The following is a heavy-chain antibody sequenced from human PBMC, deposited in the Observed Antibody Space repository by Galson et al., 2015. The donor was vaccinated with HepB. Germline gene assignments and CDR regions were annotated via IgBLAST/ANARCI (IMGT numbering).Heavy chain of an antibody. V-gene: IGHV3-30*04. Sequence: SLRLSCAASGFTFSSYAMHWVRQAPGKGLEWVAVISYDGSNKYYADSVKGRFTISRDNAKNSLYLQMNSLRAEDTAVYYCARTSRGGSSSWYGWGQGTLVTVSS. CDR1: GFTFSSYA. D-gene: IGHD6-13*01. CDR2: ISYDGSNK. CDR3: ARTSRGGSSSWYG. J-gene: IGHJ4*02.